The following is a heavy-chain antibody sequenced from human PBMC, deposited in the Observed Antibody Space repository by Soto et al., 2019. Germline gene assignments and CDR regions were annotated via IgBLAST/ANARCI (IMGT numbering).Heavy chain of an antibody. Sequence: GASVKVSCKASGGTFSSYTISWVRQAPGQGLEWMGRVIPILGIANYAQKFQGRVTITADKSTSTAYMELSSLRSEDTAVYYCASTPVDPAMAYNWDFDLWGRGTLVTVSS. CDR3: ASTPVDPAMAYNWDFDL. V-gene: IGHV1-69*02. CDR2: VIPILGIA. CDR1: GGTFSSYT. D-gene: IGHD5-18*01. J-gene: IGHJ2*01.